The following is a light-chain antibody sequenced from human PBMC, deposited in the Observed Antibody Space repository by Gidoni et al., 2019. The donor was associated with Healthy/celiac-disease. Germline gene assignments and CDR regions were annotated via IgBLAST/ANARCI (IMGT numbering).Light chain of an antibody. Sequence: EIVLTQSPGTLPLSPGQRATLSCRVSQSVSSSYLAWYQQNPGQAPRLLIYGASSRATGIPDRFSGSGSGTDFTLTISRLEPEDFAVYYCQQYGSSPYTFXQXTKLEIK. J-gene: IGKJ2*01. CDR3: QQYGSSPYT. CDR2: GAS. V-gene: IGKV3-20*01. CDR1: QSVSSSY.